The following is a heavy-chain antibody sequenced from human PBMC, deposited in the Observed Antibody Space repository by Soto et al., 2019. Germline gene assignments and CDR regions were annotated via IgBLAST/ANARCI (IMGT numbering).Heavy chain of an antibody. CDR1: GYTFTSYG. D-gene: IGHD3-16*01. J-gene: IGHJ6*02. Sequence: QVQLVQSGAEVKKPGASVKVSCKASGYTFTSYGFSWVRQAPGQGLEWMGWINGYTGNTHYAQKFQGRVTMTTDTSTSTAYMELSTLISDDTAVYYCARSWVTGKGGMDVWGQGTTVTVSS. CDR2: INGYTGNT. CDR3: ARSWVTGKGGMDV. V-gene: IGHV1-18*01.